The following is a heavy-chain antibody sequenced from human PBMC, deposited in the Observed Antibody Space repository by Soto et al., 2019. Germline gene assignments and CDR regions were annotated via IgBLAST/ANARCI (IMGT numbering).Heavy chain of an antibody. V-gene: IGHV4-4*07. J-gene: IGHJ6*02. Sequence: RSLTCTVSGGSISSYYWSWIRQPAGKGLEWIGRIYTSGSTNYNPSLKSRVTMSVDTSKNQFSLKLSSVTAADTAVYYCARDGNRAFGGMDVWGQGTTVTVSS. CDR3: ARDGNRAFGGMDV. CDR2: IYTSGST. D-gene: IGHD3-16*01. CDR1: GGSISSYY.